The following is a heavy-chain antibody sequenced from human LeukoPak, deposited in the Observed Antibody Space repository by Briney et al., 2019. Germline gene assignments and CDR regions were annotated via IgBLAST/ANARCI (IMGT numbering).Heavy chain of an antibody. Sequence: PGRSLRLSCAASGFTFSSYGMHWVRQAPGKGLEWVAVISYDGSNKYYADSVKGRFTISRDNSKNTLYLQMNSLRAEDTAVYYCATKNHDILTGYGDFDYWGQGTLVTVSS. V-gene: IGHV3-30*03. CDR3: ATKNHDILTGYGDFDY. J-gene: IGHJ4*02. CDR1: GFTFSSYG. CDR2: ISYDGSNK. D-gene: IGHD3-9*01.